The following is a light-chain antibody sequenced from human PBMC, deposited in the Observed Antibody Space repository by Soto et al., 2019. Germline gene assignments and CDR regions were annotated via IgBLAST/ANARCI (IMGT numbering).Light chain of an antibody. Sequence: QSVLAQPPPASGSPGQSVTISCTGTSSDVGGYNYVSWYQQHPGKAPKLMIYEVSERPSGVSDRFSGSKSSNTASLTVSGLQAEDEADYYCSSYAGSNNFVFGTGTKVTVL. CDR2: EVS. J-gene: IGLJ1*01. CDR3: SSYAGSNNFV. V-gene: IGLV2-8*01. CDR1: SSDVGGYNY.